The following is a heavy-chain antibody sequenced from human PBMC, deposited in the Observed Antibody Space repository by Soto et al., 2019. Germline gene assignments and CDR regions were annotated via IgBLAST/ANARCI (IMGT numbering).Heavy chain of an antibody. J-gene: IGHJ6*02. D-gene: IGHD6-13*01. V-gene: IGHV3-23*01. CDR3: ARVISSSWHSYYYAGMDV. CDR2: ISGSGGST. Sequence: PGGSLRLSCAASGFTFSSYAMSWVRQAPGKGLEWVSAISGSGGSTYYADSVKGRFTISRDNSKNTLYLQMNSLRAEDTAVYYCARVISSSWHSYYYAGMDVWGQGTTVTVSS. CDR1: GFTFSSYA.